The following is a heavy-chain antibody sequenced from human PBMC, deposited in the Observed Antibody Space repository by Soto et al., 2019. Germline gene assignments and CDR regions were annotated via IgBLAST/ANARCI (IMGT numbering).Heavy chain of an antibody. D-gene: IGHD6-13*01. Sequence: ASVKVSCTASGYTFTIYGISWVRQAPGQGLEWMGWISAYNGNTNYAQKLQGRVTMTTDTSTSTAYMELRSLRSDDTAVYYCARDPPLPAAAGTGYYGMDVWGQGTTVTVSS. V-gene: IGHV1-18*04. CDR3: ARDPPLPAAAGTGYYGMDV. CDR2: ISAYNGNT. J-gene: IGHJ6*02. CDR1: GYTFTIYG.